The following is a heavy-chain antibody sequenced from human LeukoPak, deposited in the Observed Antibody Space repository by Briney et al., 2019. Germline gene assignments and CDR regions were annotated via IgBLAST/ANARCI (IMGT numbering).Heavy chain of an antibody. V-gene: IGHV1-2*02. CDR3: ARDPLYESGPPVDY. Sequence: GASVKVSCKASGYTFTGYYMHWVRQAPGQGLEWMGWINPNSGGTNYAQKFQGRVTMTRDTSISTAYMELSRLRSDDTAVYYCARDPLYESGPPVDYWGQGTLATVSS. D-gene: IGHD2/OR15-2a*01. CDR1: GYTFTGYY. J-gene: IGHJ4*02. CDR2: INPNSGGT.